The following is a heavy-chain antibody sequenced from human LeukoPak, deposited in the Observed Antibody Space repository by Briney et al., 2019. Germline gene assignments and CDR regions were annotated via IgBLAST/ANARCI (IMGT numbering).Heavy chain of an antibody. CDR2: IYYSGST. V-gene: IGHV4-59*01. CDR1: GGSISSYF. Sequence: SETLSLTCTVSGGSISSYFWSWIRQPPGKGLEWIGYIYYSGSTNYNPSLKSRVTISVDTSKNQFSLKLSSVTAADTAVYYCARVEGHYDSSGMDVWGQGTTVTVSS. J-gene: IGHJ6*02. CDR3: ARVEGHYDSSGMDV. D-gene: IGHD3-22*01.